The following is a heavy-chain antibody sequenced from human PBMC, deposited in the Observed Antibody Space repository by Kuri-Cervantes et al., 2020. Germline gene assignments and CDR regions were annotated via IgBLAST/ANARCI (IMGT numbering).Heavy chain of an antibody. V-gene: IGHV1-18*01. CDR1: GYTFTSYG. J-gene: IGHJ4*02. Sequence: ASVKVSCKASGYTFTSYGISWVRQAPGQGLEWMGWISAYNGNTNYAQKLQGRVTMTTDTSTSTAYMELRSLRSDDTAVYYCASVEEGWEYLVFDYWGQGTLVTVSS. CDR2: ISAYNGNT. D-gene: IGHD1-26*01. CDR3: ASVEEGWEYLVFDY.